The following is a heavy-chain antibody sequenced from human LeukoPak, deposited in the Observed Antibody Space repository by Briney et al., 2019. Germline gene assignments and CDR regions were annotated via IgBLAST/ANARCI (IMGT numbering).Heavy chain of an antibody. CDR2: IIGSSGST. J-gene: IGHJ4*02. Sequence: GGSLRLSCAASGFTFSNYAMNWVRQAPGKGLEWVSTIIGSSGSTFYADSVKGRFTISKDTSKNTLYLHMSSLRAGDTAVYYCAKGGYDYVEVAYFDYWGQGTLVTVSS. CDR3: AKGGYDYVEVAYFDY. CDR1: GFTFSNYA. D-gene: IGHD5-12*01. V-gene: IGHV3-23*01.